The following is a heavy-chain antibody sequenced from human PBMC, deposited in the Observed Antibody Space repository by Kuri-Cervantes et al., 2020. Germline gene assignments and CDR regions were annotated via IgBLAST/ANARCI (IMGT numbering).Heavy chain of an antibody. CDR3: ARATEAVAGTRAPHRYFDY. D-gene: IGHD6-19*01. Sequence: ASVKVSCKAAGYTSMTYGINWVRQSPGQGLEWIGWISAYNGHTKYAQNLQGRVTMTTDPSTSTAYMELSSLRSEDTAVYYCARATEAVAGTRAPHRYFDYWGQGTLVTVSS. V-gene: IGHV1-18*01. J-gene: IGHJ4*02. CDR1: GYTSMTYG. CDR2: ISAYNGHT.